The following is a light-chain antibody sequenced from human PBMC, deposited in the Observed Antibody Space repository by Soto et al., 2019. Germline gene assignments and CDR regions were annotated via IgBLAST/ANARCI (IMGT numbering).Light chain of an antibody. CDR2: DVT. Sequence: QSALTQPRSVSGSPGQSVTISCSGTSSDLGGYNYVSWYQHHPGKAPKLMIYDVTLRPSGVPDRFSGSKSGNTASLTISGLQGEDEAVYYCCSYAGSFTWVFGGGTKVPVL. J-gene: IGLJ3*02. CDR1: SSDLGGYNY. CDR3: CSYAGSFTWV. V-gene: IGLV2-11*01.